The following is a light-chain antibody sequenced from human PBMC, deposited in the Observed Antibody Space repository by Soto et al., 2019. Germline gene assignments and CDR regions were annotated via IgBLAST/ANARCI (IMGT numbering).Light chain of an antibody. CDR2: GGS. J-gene: IGKJ2*03. CDR3: QQFDSSRIYS. CDR1: QSVTSTY. V-gene: IGKV3-20*01. Sequence: EILLTQSPGTLSLSPGETATLSCRASQSVTSTYLAWYQQRPGQSPRLIIYGGSTRATGFPVRFSGGGSGTDFTLTISRLEPEDSAVYYCHCQQFDSSRIYSFGQGTKLEI.